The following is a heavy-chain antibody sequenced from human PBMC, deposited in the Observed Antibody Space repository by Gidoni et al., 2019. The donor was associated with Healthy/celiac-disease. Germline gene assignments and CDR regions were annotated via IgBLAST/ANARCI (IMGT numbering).Heavy chain of an antibody. D-gene: IGHD2-2*01. V-gene: IGHV3-48*02. CDR3: ARGYRYFDY. CDR2: IISSSSTI. Sequence: EVQLVESGGGLVQPGGSLRLSCAASGFNFRSYSMKWVRQAPGTGLGWVSYIISSSSTIYYADSVKGRFTISRDNAKNSLYLQMNSLRDEDTAVYYCARGYRYFDYWGQGTLVTVAS. CDR1: GFNFRSYS. J-gene: IGHJ4*02.